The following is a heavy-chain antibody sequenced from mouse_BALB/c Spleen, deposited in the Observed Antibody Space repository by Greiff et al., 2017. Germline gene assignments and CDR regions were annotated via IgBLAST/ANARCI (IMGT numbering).Heavy chain of an antibody. CDR1: GFSLTSYD. V-gene: IGHV2-9-2*01. CDR2: IWTGGGT. CDR3: VREITSAMDY. J-gene: IGHJ4*01. Sequence: VKLMESGPGLVAPSQSLSITCTVSGFSLTSYDISWIRQPPGKGLEWLGVIWTGGGTNYNSAFMSRLSISKDNSKSQVFLKMNSLQTDDTAIYYCVREITSAMDYWGQGTSVTVSS. D-gene: IGHD1-1*01.